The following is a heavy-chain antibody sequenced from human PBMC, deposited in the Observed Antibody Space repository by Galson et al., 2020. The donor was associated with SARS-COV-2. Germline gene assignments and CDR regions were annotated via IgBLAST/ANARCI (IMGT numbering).Heavy chain of an antibody. V-gene: IGHV2-70*11. Sequence: SGPTLVKPTQTLTLTCTFSGFSLSTSGMCVSWIRQPPGKALEWLARIDWDDDKYYSTSLKTRLTISKDTSKNQVVLTMTNMDPVDTATYYCARGTYDILTGYYWEFDYWGQGTLVTVSS. CDR3: ARGTYDILTGYYWEFDY. J-gene: IGHJ4*02. CDR1: GFSLSTSGMC. D-gene: IGHD3-9*01. CDR2: IDWDDDK.